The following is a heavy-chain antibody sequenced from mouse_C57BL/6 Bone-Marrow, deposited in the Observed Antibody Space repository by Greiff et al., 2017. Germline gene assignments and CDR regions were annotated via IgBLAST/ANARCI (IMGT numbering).Heavy chain of an antibody. CDR2: IDPEDGET. CDR3: TSSLIYCGTYY. Sequence: EVKLVESGAELVKPGASVKLSCTASGFNIKDYYIHWVKQRTEQGLEWIGRIDPEDGETKYAPKFQDKATITADTSSNTAYLQLSSLTSEDTAVYYCTSSLIYCGTYYWGQGTTPTVSS. J-gene: IGHJ2*01. D-gene: IGHD1-1*01. CDR1: GFNIKDYY. V-gene: IGHV14-2*01.